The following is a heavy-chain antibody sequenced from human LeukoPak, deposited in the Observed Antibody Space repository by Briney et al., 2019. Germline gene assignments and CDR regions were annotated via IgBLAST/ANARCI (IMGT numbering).Heavy chain of an antibody. CDR3: ARGGIVLMVYGGRDYFDY. J-gene: IGHJ4*02. Sequence: PSETLSLTCAVYGGSFSGYYWSWIRQPPGKGLEWIGEINHSGSTNYNPSLKSRVTISVDTSKNQFSLKLSSVTAADTAVYYCARGGIVLMVYGGRDYFDYWGQGTLVTVSS. D-gene: IGHD2-8*01. V-gene: IGHV4-34*01. CDR2: INHSGST. CDR1: GGSFSGYY.